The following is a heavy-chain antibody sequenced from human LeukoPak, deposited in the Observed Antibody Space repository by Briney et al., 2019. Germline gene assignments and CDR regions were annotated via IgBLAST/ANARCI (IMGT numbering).Heavy chain of an antibody. CDR3: ARQGSGWYYFDY. CDR2: INPSGGST. Sequence: ASVKVSCKASGYTFTSYYMHWVRQAPGQGLEWMGIINPSGGSTSYAQKFQGRVTMTRDTSISTAYMELSRLRSDDTAVYYCARQGSGWYYFDYWGQGTLVTVSS. D-gene: IGHD6-19*01. CDR1: GYTFTSYY. J-gene: IGHJ4*02. V-gene: IGHV1-46*01.